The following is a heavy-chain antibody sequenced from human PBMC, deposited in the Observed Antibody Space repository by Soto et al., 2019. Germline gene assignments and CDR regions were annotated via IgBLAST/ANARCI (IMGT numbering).Heavy chain of an antibody. CDR2: ISGSNNNI. CDR1: GFTLRNYE. CDR3: ASERLCGADCYFVDN. J-gene: IGHJ4*02. V-gene: IGHV3-48*03. D-gene: IGHD2-21*02. Sequence: EVQLVETGGGSVQPGGSLRLSCAASGFTLRNYEMNWVRQAPGKGLEWISKISGSNNNIYYADSVRGRFTISRDNAKNSLYLQMNILRAEDTSIYYCASERLCGADCYFVDNWGQGTQVTVSS.